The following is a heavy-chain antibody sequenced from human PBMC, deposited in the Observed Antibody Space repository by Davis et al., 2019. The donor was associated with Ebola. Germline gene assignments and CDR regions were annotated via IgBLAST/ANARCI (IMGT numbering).Heavy chain of an antibody. J-gene: IGHJ6*04. V-gene: IGHV1-2*06. CDR3: ARGQPAYDSSGYYSEYYYYYGMDV. CDR1: GYTFTGYY. D-gene: IGHD3-22*01. CDR2: INPNSGGT. Sequence: AASVKVSCKASGYTFTGYYMHWVRQAPGQGLEWMGRINPNSGGTNYAQKFQGRVTMTRDTSISTAYMELSRLRSDDTAVYYCARGQPAYDSSGYYSEYYYYYGMDVWGKGTTVTVSS.